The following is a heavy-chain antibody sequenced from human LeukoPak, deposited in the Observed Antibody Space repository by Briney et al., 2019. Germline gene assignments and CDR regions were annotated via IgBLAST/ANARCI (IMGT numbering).Heavy chain of an antibody. J-gene: IGHJ6*03. CDR1: GFTFSNYN. CDR2: ITSSSSYK. V-gene: IGHV3-21*01. CDR3: ARDPYSGAYYEGYYDYMDV. D-gene: IGHD1-26*01. Sequence: GGSLRLSCAAPGFTFSNYNMNWVRQAPGKGLEWISSITSSSSYKFYADSVKGRFTISIDNAKNSLYLQMNSLRAEDTAVYYCARDPYSGAYYEGYYDYMDVWGKGTTVTVSS.